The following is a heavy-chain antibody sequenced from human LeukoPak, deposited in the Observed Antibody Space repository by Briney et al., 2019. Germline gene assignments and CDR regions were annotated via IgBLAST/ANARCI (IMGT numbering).Heavy chain of an antibody. V-gene: IGHV1-46*01. Sequence: ASVKVSCKASGYTFTSYYMHWVRQAPGQGLEWMGIINPSGGSTSYAQKFQGRVTMTRDTSTSTVYMELSSLRSEDTAVYYCARDGGVVITTVNFDYWGQGTLVTVSS. CDR2: INPSGGST. D-gene: IGHD3-22*01. CDR1: GYTFTSYY. J-gene: IGHJ4*02. CDR3: ARDGGVVITTVNFDY.